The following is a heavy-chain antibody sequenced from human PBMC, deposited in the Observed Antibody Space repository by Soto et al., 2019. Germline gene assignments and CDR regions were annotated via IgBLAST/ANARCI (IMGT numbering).Heavy chain of an antibody. D-gene: IGHD2-2*01. Sequence: EVQLLESGGGLVQPGGSLRLSCAASGFTFSSYAMSWVRQAPGKGLEWVSAISGSGGSTYYADSVKGRFTISRDNSKNTLYLQMNSLRAEDMAVYYCAKREVVSNYYYYGMDVWGQGTTVTVSS. V-gene: IGHV3-23*01. CDR2: ISGSGGST. CDR3: AKREVVSNYYYYGMDV. J-gene: IGHJ6*02. CDR1: GFTFSSYA.